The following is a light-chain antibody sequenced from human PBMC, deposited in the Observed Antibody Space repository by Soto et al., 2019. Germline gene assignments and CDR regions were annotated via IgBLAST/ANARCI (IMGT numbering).Light chain of an antibody. V-gene: IGKV3-11*01. CDR1: QSVSNY. Sequence: EIVLTQSPATLSLSPGERATLSCRASQSVSNYLAWYQQKPGQAPRLLIYDASNRATGISARFSGSGSGTDFTLTISSLEPEDFAVYYCQQRRNWTLTFGGGTKVEIK. J-gene: IGKJ4*01. CDR2: DAS. CDR3: QQRRNWTLT.